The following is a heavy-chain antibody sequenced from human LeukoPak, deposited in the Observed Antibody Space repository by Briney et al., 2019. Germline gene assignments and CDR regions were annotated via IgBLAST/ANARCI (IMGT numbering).Heavy chain of an antibody. V-gene: IGHV3-66*01. D-gene: IGHD6-13*01. J-gene: IGHJ4*02. CDR1: GFTFSSDY. CDR2: IYAGGST. CDR3: ARALAAASHTSFDY. Sequence: GGSLRLSCAASGFTFSSDYMSWVRQAPGKGLEWVSIIYAGGSTYYADSVKGGFIVSRDNSKNTMYLQINSLRAEDTAVYYCARALAAASHTSFDYWGQGTLVTVTS.